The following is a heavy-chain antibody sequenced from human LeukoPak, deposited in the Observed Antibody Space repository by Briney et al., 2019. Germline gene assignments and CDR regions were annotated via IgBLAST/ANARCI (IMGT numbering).Heavy chain of an antibody. D-gene: IGHD3-22*01. CDR2: IRYDKNNK. V-gene: IGHV3-30*02. Sequence: PGGSLRLSCAASGFTFSSYGMHWVRQAPGKGLEWVAFIRYDKNNKYYADSVKGRFTISRENSKNTLYLQMNSLRAEDTAVYYCAKDLLSYYDSSGYAPGFDYWGQGTLVTVSS. CDR1: GFTFSSYG. CDR3: AKDLLSYYDSSGYAPGFDY. J-gene: IGHJ4*02.